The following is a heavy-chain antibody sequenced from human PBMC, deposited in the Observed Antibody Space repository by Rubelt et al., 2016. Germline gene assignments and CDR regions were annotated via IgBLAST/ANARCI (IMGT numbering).Heavy chain of an antibody. J-gene: IGHJ5*02. CDR1: GYTFTTYG. V-gene: IGHV1-18*01. D-gene: IGHD2-2*01. CDR2: IRTYNSNT. CDR3: ARGYCSSANCLFNWFDP. Sequence: QVQLVQSGAEVKKPGASVKVSCKASGYTFTTYGISWVRQAPGQGLEWMGWIRTYNSNTNYAQKLQGRVTMTTDTSTSTAYMELRSLRSDETAMYFCARGYCSSANCLFNWFDPWGQGTLVTVSS.